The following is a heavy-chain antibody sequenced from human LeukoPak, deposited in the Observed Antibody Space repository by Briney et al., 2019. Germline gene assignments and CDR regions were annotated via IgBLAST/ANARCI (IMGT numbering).Heavy chain of an antibody. CDR1: GGSISSYY. CDR2: IYYIGST. D-gene: IGHD1-26*01. Sequence: PSETLSLTCTVSGGSISSYYWSWIRQVPGKGLEWIAYIYYIGSTDYNPSLKSRVTISVDTSKNQFSLKLSSVTAADTAVYYCARGELFGDYWGQGTLVTVSS. CDR3: ARGELFGDY. V-gene: IGHV4-59*01. J-gene: IGHJ4*02.